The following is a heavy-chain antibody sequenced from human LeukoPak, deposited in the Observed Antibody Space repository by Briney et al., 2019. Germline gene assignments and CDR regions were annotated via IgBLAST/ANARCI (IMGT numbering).Heavy chain of an antibody. CDR1: GYTFTSYG. CDR2: ISAYNGNT. D-gene: IGHD6-6*01. V-gene: IGHV1-18*01. Sequence: ASVKVSCKASGYTFTSYGISWVRQAPGQGLEWMGWISAYNGNTNYAQKLQGRVTMTTDTSTSTAYMELRSLRSEDTAVYYCARDREQLVLTGWFDPWGQGTLVTVSS. CDR3: ARDREQLVLTGWFDP. J-gene: IGHJ5*02.